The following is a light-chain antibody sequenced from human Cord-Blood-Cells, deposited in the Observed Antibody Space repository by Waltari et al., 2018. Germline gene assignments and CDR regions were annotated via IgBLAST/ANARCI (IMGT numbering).Light chain of an antibody. CDR3: QQYGSSPLT. V-gene: IGKV3-20*01. J-gene: IGKJ4*01. Sequence: EIVLTQSPGTLSSSPGEIDTLSCRASQSVSSSYLAWYQQKPGQAPRLLIYGASSRATGIPDRFSGSGSGTDFTLTISRLEPEDFAVYYCQQYGSSPLTFGGGTKVEIK. CDR1: QSVSSSY. CDR2: GAS.